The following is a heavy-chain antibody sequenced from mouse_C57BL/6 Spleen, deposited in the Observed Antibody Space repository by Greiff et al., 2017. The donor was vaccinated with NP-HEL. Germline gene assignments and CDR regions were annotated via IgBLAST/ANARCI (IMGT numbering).Heavy chain of an antibody. J-gene: IGHJ2*01. CDR3: ARSGDYPGYFDY. D-gene: IGHD5-5*01. V-gene: IGHV1-64*01. CDR1: GYTFTSYW. Sequence: VQLQQSGAELVKPGASVKLSCKASGYTFTSYWMHWVKQRPGQGLEWIGMIHPNSGSTNYNEKFKSKATLTVDKSSSTAYMQLSRLTSEDSAVYYCARSGDYPGYFDYWGKGTTLTVSS. CDR2: IHPNSGST.